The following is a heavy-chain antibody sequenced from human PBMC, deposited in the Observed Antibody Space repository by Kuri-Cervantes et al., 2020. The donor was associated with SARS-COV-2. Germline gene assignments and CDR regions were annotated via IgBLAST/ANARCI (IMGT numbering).Heavy chain of an antibody. J-gene: IGHJ3*02. Sequence: SQTLSLTCAVSGVSVSGGTYYWSWIRQPAGKGLEWIGHLDTSGSTNYNPSLKSRVTISVDTSKNQFSLKLSSVTAADTAVYYCARAPPKNRGAGAFDIWGQGTMVTVSS. CDR1: GVSVSGGTYY. CDR3: ARAPPKNRGAGAFDI. CDR2: LDTSGST. V-gene: IGHV4-61*09. D-gene: IGHD1-14*01.